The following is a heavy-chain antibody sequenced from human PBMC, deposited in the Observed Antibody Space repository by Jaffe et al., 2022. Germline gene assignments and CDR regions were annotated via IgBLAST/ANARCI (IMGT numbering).Heavy chain of an antibody. CDR1: GFTFDDYA. CDR2: ISWNSGSI. CDR3: AKSSSPLGEYDDAFDI. Sequence: EVQLVESGGGLVQPGRSLRLSCAASGFTFDDYAMHWVRQAPGKGLEWVSGISWNSGSIGYADSVKGRFTISRDNAKNSLYLQMNSLRAEDTALYYCAKSSSPLGEYDDAFDIWGQGTMVTVSS. D-gene: IGHD3-16*01. J-gene: IGHJ3*02. V-gene: IGHV3-9*01.